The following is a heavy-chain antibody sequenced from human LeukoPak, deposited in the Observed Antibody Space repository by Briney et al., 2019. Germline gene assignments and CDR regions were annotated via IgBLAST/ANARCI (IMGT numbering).Heavy chain of an antibody. J-gene: IGHJ4*02. CDR1: GGSITGSY. CDR2: IYYSGTT. Sequence: SETLSLTCSVSGGSITGSYWSWIRQSPGKGLEWIGHIYYSGTTNYSPSLRSRVTISVDTSNKQFPLKLRSVTAADTAVYYCARSKVTYYYDAGGYYYFDYWGRGALVTVSS. CDR3: ARSKVTYYYDAGGYYYFDY. D-gene: IGHD3-22*01. V-gene: IGHV4-59*01.